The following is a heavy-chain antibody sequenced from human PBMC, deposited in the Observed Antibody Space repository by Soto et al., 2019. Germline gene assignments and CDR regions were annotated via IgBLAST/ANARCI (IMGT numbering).Heavy chain of an antibody. CDR1: GYTFTGYY. CDR2: INPNSGGT. Sequence: ASVKISCKVSGYTFTGYYMHWVRQAPGQGLEWMGWINPNSGGTNYAQKFQGRVTMTRDTSISTAYIELSRLRSDDTAVYYCARTPYCTNGVCDTGWFDPWGKGTRATVSS. J-gene: IGHJ5*02. V-gene: IGHV1-2*02. CDR3: ARTPYCTNGVCDTGWFDP. D-gene: IGHD2-8*01.